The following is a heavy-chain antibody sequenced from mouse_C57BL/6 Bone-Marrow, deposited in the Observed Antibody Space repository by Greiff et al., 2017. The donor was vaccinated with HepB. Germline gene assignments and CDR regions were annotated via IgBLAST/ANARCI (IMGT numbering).Heavy chain of an antibody. J-gene: IGHJ1*03. D-gene: IGHD2-4*01. Sequence: VQLQQSGPELVKPGASVKISCKASGYTFTDYYINWVKQRPGQGLEWIGWIFPGSGSTYYNEKFKGKATLTVDKSSSTAYMLLSSLTSEDSAVYFCARAHYYDYDGYFDVWGTGTTVTVSS. CDR2: IFPGSGST. CDR3: ARAHYYDYDGYFDV. V-gene: IGHV1-75*01. CDR1: GYTFTDYY.